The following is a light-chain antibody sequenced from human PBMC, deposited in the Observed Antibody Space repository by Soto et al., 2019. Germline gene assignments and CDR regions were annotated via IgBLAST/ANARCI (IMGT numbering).Light chain of an antibody. CDR1: SSDVGGYNY. J-gene: IGLJ1*01. Sequence: QSALTQPASVSGSPGQSIIISCTGTSSDVGGYNYVSWYQLHPGKTPKFMIYEVPNRPSGVSNRFSGSKSGNTASLTISGLQAEDEADYDCGSYTSSSTLVFGTGTKLTVL. V-gene: IGLV2-14*01. CDR3: GSYTSSSTLV. CDR2: EVP.